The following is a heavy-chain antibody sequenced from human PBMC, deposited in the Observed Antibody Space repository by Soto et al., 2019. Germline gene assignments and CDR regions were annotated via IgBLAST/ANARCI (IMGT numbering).Heavy chain of an antibody. CDR3: AKDTGQQLVRGCDAFDI. V-gene: IGHV3-9*01. D-gene: IGHD6-13*01. Sequence: EVQLVESGGGLVQPGRSLRLSCAASGFTFDDYAMHWVRQAPGKGLEWVSGISWISGSIGYADSVKGRFTISRDNAKNSLYLHMNRLRAEDTALYYCAKDTGQQLVRGCDAFDIWGQGTMVTVSS. J-gene: IGHJ3*02. CDR2: ISWISGSI. CDR1: GFTFDDYA.